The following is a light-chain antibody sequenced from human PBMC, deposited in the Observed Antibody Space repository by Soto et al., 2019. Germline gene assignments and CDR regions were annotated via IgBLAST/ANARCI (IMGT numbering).Light chain of an antibody. Sequence: QSVLTQPASVSGFPGRSITISCTGTSSDVGGYNYVSWYQQHPGKAPKLMIYDVSNRPSGVSNRFSGSKSGNTASLTISVLQAEDEADYYCSSYTSSSTPHYVFGTGTKVTVL. V-gene: IGLV2-14*01. CDR1: SSDVGGYNY. CDR2: DVS. J-gene: IGLJ1*01. CDR3: SSYTSSSTPHYV.